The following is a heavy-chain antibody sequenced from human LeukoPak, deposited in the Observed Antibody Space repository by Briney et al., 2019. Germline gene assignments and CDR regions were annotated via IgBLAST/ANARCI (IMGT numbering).Heavy chain of an antibody. CDR1: GGSISSYY. CDR3: ASDSGSFDY. J-gene: IGHJ4*02. D-gene: IGHD3-10*01. CDR2: IYYSGST. Sequence: SETLSLTCTVTGGSISSYYWSWLRQPPGKGLEWIGYIYYSGSTNYNPSLKSRVTISVDTSKNQFSLKLSSVTAADTAVYYCASDSGSFDYWGQGTLVTVSS. V-gene: IGHV4-59*01.